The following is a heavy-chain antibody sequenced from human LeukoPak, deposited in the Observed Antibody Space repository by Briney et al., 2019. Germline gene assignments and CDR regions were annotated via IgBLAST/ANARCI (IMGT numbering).Heavy chain of an antibody. D-gene: IGHD3-22*01. Sequence: GGSLRLSCAASGFTFSNFGMSWVRQAPGRGLEWVSGISGGGDTTYYAESVKGRFSISRDNSKNTLFLQMNSLSAEDTAVYYCAKTNGYYDYWGQGTLVAVSS. V-gene: IGHV3-23*01. CDR3: AKTNGYYDY. J-gene: IGHJ4*02. CDR2: ISGGGDTT. CDR1: GFTFSNFG.